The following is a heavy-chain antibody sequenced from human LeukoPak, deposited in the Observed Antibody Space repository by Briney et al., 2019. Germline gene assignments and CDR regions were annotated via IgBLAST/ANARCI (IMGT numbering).Heavy chain of an antibody. CDR2: INHSGST. Sequence: PSETLSLTCAVYGGSFSGYYWSWIRQPPGKGLEWIGEINHSGSTNYNPSLKSQVTISVDTSKNQFSLKLSSVTAADTAVYYCARARRYCSSTSCYSSWFDPWGQGTLVTVSS. D-gene: IGHD2-2*02. CDR3: ARARRYCSSTSCYSSWFDP. V-gene: IGHV4-34*01. J-gene: IGHJ5*02. CDR1: GGSFSGYY.